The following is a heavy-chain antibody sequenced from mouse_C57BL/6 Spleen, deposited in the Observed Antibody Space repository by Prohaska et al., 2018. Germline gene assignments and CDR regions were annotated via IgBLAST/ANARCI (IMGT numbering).Heavy chain of an antibody. Sequence: HGKSLEWIGYINPNNGGTSYNQKFKGKATLTVNKSSSTAYMELRSLTSEDSAVYYCARRTYYYGSSLLAMDYWGQGTSVTVSS. CDR3: ARRTYYYGSSLLAMDY. CDR2: INPNNGGT. J-gene: IGHJ4*01. D-gene: IGHD1-1*01. V-gene: IGHV1-22*01.